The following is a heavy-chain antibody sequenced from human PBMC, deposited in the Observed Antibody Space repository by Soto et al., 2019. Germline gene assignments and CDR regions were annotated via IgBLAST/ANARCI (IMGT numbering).Heavy chain of an antibody. CDR2: INHSGST. Sequence: QVQLQQWGAGLLTPSETLSLTCAVYGGSFSGYYWSWIRQPPGKGLEWIGEINHSGSTNYNPSLKSRVTISVDTSKYQFSLKLSSVTAAATAVYYCASIHISHDYGDYWGQGTLVTVSS. CDR3: ASIHISHDYGDY. D-gene: IGHD2-2*02. CDR1: GGSFSGYY. V-gene: IGHV4-34*01. J-gene: IGHJ4*02.